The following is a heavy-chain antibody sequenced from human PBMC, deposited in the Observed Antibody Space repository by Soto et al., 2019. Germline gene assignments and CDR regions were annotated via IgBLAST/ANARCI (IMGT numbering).Heavy chain of an antibody. D-gene: IGHD3-22*01. J-gene: IGHJ6*02. CDR1: GYTFTRYD. Sequence: QVQLVQSGAEVKKPGASVKVSCKASGYTFTRYDINWVRQATGQGLEWMGWMNPNSGNTGYAQKFQGRVTMTRNTSISTGYMQLSSLRSEDTAVYYCAREYYDSSAQGTYYYGMDVWGQGTTVTASS. CDR2: MNPNSGNT. CDR3: AREYYDSSAQGTYYYGMDV. V-gene: IGHV1-8*01.